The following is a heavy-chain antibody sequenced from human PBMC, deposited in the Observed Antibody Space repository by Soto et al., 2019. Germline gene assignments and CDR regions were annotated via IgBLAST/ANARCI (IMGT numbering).Heavy chain of an antibody. CDR1: GFTPTTTP. V-gene: IGHV3-23*01. Sequence: HPGGSLRRSCAGSGFTPTTTPLSGVRQPPGKGLEWVTTISGTASRTYYVDSVKGRFFISRDNSKNTVTLQMNNLTLDDTAVYYCATSFRYFDNWGQGTRVTVSS. CDR2: ISGTASRT. J-gene: IGHJ4*02. CDR3: ATSFRYFDN. D-gene: IGHD3-9*01.